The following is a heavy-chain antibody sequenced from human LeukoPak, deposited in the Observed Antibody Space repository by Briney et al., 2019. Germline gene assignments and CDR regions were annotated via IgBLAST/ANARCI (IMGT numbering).Heavy chain of an antibody. D-gene: IGHD1-14*01. J-gene: IGHJ4*02. Sequence: ASVKVSCKASGYTFSSYYMHWVRQAPGQGLEWMGIINPSGGSTSNAQKFQGRVTMTTDTSTSTAYMELRSLRSDDTAVYYCARSDRSDFYFDYWGQGTLVTVSS. CDR2: INPSGGST. V-gene: IGHV1-46*01. CDR1: GYTFSSYY. CDR3: ARSDRSDFYFDY.